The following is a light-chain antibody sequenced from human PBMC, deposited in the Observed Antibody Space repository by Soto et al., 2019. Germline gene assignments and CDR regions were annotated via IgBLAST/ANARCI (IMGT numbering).Light chain of an antibody. Sequence: EILLTQSPGTLSLSPGERATLSCRASQSVSSSYLAWYQQKPGQAPRLLIDGTSSRATDIPDRFSGSGSGTDFTITISRLETEDFAVYYCQQYGGSYTFGPGTKLEIK. CDR3: QQYGGSYT. CDR1: QSVSSSY. J-gene: IGKJ2*01. CDR2: GTS. V-gene: IGKV3-20*01.